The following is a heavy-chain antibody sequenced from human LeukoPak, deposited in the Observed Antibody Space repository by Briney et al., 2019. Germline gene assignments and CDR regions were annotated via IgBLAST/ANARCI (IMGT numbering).Heavy chain of an antibody. D-gene: IGHD2-15*01. V-gene: IGHV3-7*03. CDR2: IKQDGNEK. CDR1: GFTFSTYT. Sequence: GGSLRLSCAASGFTFSTYTINWVRQAPGKGLEWVANIKQDGNEKYYVDSVRGRFTITRDNAKNSLYLQMNSLRAEDTAVYYCARTDCSDSSCYKIYYFDYWGQGTLVTVSS. J-gene: IGHJ4*02. CDR3: ARTDCSDSSCYKIYYFDY.